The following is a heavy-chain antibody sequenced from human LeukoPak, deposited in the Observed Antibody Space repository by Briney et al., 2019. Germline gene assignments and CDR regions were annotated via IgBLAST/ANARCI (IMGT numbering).Heavy chain of an antibody. V-gene: IGHV1-69-2*01. Sequence: VASVKVSCKVSGYTFTDYYMHWVQQAPGKGLEWMGLVDPEDGETIYAEKFQGRVTITADTSTDTAYMELSSLRSVDTAVYYCATGPNWGFAFWGQGTLVTVSS. D-gene: IGHD7-27*01. CDR2: VDPEDGET. CDR3: ATGPNWGFAF. J-gene: IGHJ4*02. CDR1: GYTFTDYY.